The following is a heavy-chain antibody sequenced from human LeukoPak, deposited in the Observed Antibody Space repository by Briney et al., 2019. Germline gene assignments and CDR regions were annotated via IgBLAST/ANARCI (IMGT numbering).Heavy chain of an antibody. J-gene: IGHJ4*02. CDR2: IRYDGSNK. CDR1: GFTFSSYG. CDR3: AKDRSSSWFRRQPYYFDY. V-gene: IGHV3-30*02. D-gene: IGHD6-13*01. Sequence: GGSLRLSCAASGFTFSSYGMHWVRQAPGKGLEWVAFIRYDGSNKYYADSVKGRFTISRDNSKNTLYLQMNSLRAEDTAVYYCAKDRSSSWFRRQPYYFDYWGQGTLVTVSS.